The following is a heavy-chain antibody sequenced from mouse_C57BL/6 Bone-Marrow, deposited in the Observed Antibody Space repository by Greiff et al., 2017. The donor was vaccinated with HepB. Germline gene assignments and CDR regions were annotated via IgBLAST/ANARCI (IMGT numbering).Heavy chain of an antibody. V-gene: IGHV1-55*01. CDR3: ARWYYGSSPFWYFDV. CDR2: IYPGSGST. D-gene: IGHD1-1*01. Sequence: VQLQQSGAELVKPGASVKMSCKASGYTFTSYWITWVKQRPGQGLEWIGDIYPGSGSTNYNEKFKSKATLTVDTSSSTAYMQLSSLTSEDSAVYYCARWYYGSSPFWYFDVWGTGTTVTVSS. J-gene: IGHJ1*03. CDR1: GYTFTSYW.